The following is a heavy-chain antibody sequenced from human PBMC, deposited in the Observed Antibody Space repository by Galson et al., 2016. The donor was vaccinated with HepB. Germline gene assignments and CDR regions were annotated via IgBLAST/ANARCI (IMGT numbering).Heavy chain of an antibody. CDR2: ISYDGSNK. J-gene: IGHJ4*02. CDR1: GFTFSSYG. CDR3: AKVIYGDVSMDY. Sequence: SLRLSCAASGFTFSSYGMHWVRQTPGKGLEWVASISYDGSNKYYADSVKGRFTISRDNSKNTLYLQMNSLRGEDTAVYYRAKVIYGDVSMDYWGQGTLVTVSS. D-gene: IGHD4-17*01. V-gene: IGHV3-30*18.